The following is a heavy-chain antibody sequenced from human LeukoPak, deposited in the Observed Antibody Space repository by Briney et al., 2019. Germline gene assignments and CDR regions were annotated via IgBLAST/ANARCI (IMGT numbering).Heavy chain of an antibody. CDR1: GFTFSSYW. CDR2: IKQDGSEK. Sequence: GGSLRLSCATSGFTFSSYWMTWVRQAPGKGLEWVANIKQDGSEKNYVASVKGRFTISRDNAKNSLCLQMNSLRAEDTAVYYCARISVIRGLSSFDSWGQGTLVTVSS. V-gene: IGHV3-7*01. CDR3: ARISVIRGLSSFDS. D-gene: IGHD3-10*01. J-gene: IGHJ4*02.